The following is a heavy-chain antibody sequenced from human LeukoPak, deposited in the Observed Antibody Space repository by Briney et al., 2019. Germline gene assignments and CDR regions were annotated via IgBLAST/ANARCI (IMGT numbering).Heavy chain of an antibody. J-gene: IGHJ5*02. Sequence: GESLQISCQGSGYSFTSYWIGWVRQMPGKGLEWMGIIYPGDSDTRYSPSFQGQVTISADKSISTAYLQWSSLKASDTAMYYCARLWSGYQRWDWFDPWGQGTLVTVSS. CDR1: GYSFTSYW. CDR3: ARLWSGYQRWDWFDP. V-gene: IGHV5-51*01. CDR2: IYPGDSDT. D-gene: IGHD3-3*01.